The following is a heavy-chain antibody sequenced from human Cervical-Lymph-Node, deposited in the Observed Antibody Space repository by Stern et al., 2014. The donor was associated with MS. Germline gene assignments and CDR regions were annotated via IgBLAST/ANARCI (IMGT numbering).Heavy chain of an antibody. J-gene: IGHJ6*02. CDR2: IYYSGST. CDR1: GVSLSRGGYY. Sequence: QVQLQESGPGLVRPSQTLSLTCTVSGVSLSRGGYYWAWIRPLPGKGLGXVGSIYYSGSTYYNPSLKSRLTISLDTSRDHFSLSLNSVTAADTAIYYCARDVYSDSRRGMDVWGQGTTVTVSS. V-gene: IGHV4-31*03. CDR3: ARDVYSDSRRGMDV. D-gene: IGHD5-12*01.